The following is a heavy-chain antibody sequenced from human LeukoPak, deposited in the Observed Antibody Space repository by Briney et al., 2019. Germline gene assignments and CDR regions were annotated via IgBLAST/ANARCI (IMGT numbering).Heavy chain of an antibody. CDR3: AKDQEAPAAGTWGSIDY. D-gene: IGHD6-13*01. CDR2: ISYDGSIK. CDR1: GFTLSSYG. J-gene: IGHJ4*02. V-gene: IGHV3-30*18. Sequence: PGRSLRLSCAASGFTLSSYGMHWVRQAPGKGLEWVAVISYDGSIKYYADSVKGRFTISRDNSKNTLYLQMNSLRAEDTAVYYCAKDQEAPAAGTWGSIDYWGQGTLVTVSS.